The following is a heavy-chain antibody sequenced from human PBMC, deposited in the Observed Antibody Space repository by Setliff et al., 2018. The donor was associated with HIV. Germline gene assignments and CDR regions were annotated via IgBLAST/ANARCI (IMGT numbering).Heavy chain of an antibody. V-gene: IGHV4-39*01. J-gene: IGHJ5*02. Sequence: PSETLSLTCTVSGGSISNSRYYWSWIRQPPGKGLEWIGSIYYSGNTYYNPSLKSRVTISVDTSKNQFSLKLSSVTAADAAVYYCASRVYYYDSSGYLREEGFDPWGQGTLVTVSS. CDR1: GGSISNSRYY. CDR2: IYYSGNT. CDR3: ASRVYYYDSSGYLREEGFDP. D-gene: IGHD3-22*01.